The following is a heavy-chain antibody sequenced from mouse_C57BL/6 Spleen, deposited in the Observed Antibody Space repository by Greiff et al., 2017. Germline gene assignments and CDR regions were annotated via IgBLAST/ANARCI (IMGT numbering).Heavy chain of an antibody. J-gene: IGHJ1*03. CDR1: GYTFTDYE. Sequence: VKLMESGAELVRPGASVTLSCKALGYTFTDYEMHWVKQTPVHGLEWIGAIDPETGGTAYNQKFKGKAILTADKSSSTAYMELRSLTSEDSAVYYCTREADGYYMYFDVWGTGTTVTVSS. CDR3: TREADGYYMYFDV. D-gene: IGHD2-3*01. V-gene: IGHV1-15*01. CDR2: IDPETGGT.